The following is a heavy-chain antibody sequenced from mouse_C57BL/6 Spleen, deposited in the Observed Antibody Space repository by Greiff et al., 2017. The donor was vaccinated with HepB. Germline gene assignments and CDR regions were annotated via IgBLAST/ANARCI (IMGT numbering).Heavy chain of an antibody. CDR1: GYTFTDYY. CDR2: INPYNGDT. J-gene: IGHJ3*01. Sequence: EVQLQQSGPVLVKPGASVKMSCKASGYTFTDYYMNWVKQSHGKSLEWIGVINPYNGDTSYNQKFKGKATLTVDKSSSTAYMELNSLTSEDSAVYYCAREGSSSFAYWGQGTLVTVSA. D-gene: IGHD1-1*01. V-gene: IGHV1-19*01. CDR3: AREGSSSFAY.